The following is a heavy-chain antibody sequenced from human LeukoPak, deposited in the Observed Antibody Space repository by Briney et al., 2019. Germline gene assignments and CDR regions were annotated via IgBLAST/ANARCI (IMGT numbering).Heavy chain of an antibody. D-gene: IGHD3-22*01. V-gene: IGHV1-3*01. J-gene: IGHJ4*02. Sequence: ASVKVSCKASGYTFTSYAMHWVRQAPGQRLGWMGWINAGNGNTKYSQKFQGRVTITRDTSASTAYMELSSLRSEDAAVYYCASPSGYYDSSGYYYWGQGTLVTVSS. CDR3: ASPSGYYDSSGYYY. CDR2: INAGNGNT. CDR1: GYTFTSYA.